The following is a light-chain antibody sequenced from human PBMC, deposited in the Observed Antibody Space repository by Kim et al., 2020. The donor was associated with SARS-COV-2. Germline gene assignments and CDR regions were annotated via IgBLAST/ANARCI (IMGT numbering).Light chain of an antibody. J-gene: IGLJ1*01. CDR1: SSDVGGYNY. CDR3: SSYTRSTTNYV. V-gene: IGLV2-14*03. Sequence: QSITISCTGTSSDVGGYNYVSWYQQHPGKAPKLMIYAVSNRPSGVSNRFSGSKSGNTVSLTISGLQAEDEADYYCSSYTRSTTNYVFGTGTKVTVL. CDR2: AVS.